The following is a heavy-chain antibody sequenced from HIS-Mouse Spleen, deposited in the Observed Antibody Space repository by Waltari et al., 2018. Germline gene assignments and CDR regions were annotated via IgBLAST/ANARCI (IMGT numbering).Heavy chain of an antibody. CDR1: GGSISSSSYY. D-gene: IGHD6-13*01. CDR2: IYYSGGN. CDR3: AREIPYSSSWYDWYFDL. Sequence: QLQLQESGPGLVKPSETLSLTCTVSGGSISSSSYYWGWIRQPPGKGLEWIGSIYYSGGNYHNPSLKSRVTISVDTSKNQFSLKLSSVTAADTAVYYCAREIPYSSSWYDWYFDLWGRGTLVTVSS. J-gene: IGHJ2*01. V-gene: IGHV4-39*07.